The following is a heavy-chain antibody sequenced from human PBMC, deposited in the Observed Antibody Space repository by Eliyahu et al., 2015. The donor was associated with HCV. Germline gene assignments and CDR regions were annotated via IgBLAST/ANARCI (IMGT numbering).Heavy chain of an antibody. CDR2: INDNGREK. J-gene: IGHJ1*01. CDR3: AKITQIPYCDSSGASGTEYFQN. Sequence: EVKLVESGGGSVQSGASLRLACVGXGFNFXSSWMSWVRQAPGKGLRRVAEINDNGREKYYADAVRGRFTISRDNAENSVFLQMNRLRVEDTAMYFCAKITQIPYCDSSGASGTEYFQNWGQGAQVTVSS. CDR1: GFNFXSSW. D-gene: IGHD3-22*01. V-gene: IGHV3-7*05.